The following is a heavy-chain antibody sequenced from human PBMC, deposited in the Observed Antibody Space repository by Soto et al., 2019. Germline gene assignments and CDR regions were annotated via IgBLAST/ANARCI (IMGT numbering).Heavy chain of an antibody. V-gene: IGHV3-53*04. Sequence: EVQLEESGGGLVQPGGSLRLSCAVSGLTVSSNYMSWVRQAPGKGLEWVSVLYSGGDTYYADSVRGRFTISRHNSKNTLFLQMYSLRAEDTAVYYCARGPYGTGGDYYYGMDVWGQGTTVTVSS. D-gene: IGHD3-10*01. J-gene: IGHJ6*02. CDR1: GLTVSSNY. CDR3: ARGPYGTGGDYYYGMDV. CDR2: LYSGGDT.